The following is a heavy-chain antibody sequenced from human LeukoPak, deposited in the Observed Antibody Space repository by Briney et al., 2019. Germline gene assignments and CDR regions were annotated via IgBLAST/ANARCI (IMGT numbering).Heavy chain of an antibody. J-gene: IGHJ3*02. CDR3: ASDFRLRLGETDAFDI. V-gene: IGHV4-4*02. CDR1: GGSISSSNW. Sequence: SGTLSLTCAVSGGSISSSNWWSWVRQPPGKGLECVGEIYHSGSTNYNPSLKSRGTISIDKAKNQFSLKLSSVNAAETAVYYWASDFRLRLGETDAFDIWGQGTMVTVSS. D-gene: IGHD3-16*01. CDR2: IYHSGST.